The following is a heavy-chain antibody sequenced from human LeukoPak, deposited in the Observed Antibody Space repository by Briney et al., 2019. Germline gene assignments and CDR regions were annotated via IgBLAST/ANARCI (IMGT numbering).Heavy chain of an antibody. CDR1: GGSISTNTYY. J-gene: IGHJ4*02. Sequence: SETLSLTCIVSGGSISTNTYYWGWIRLPPGKGLEWIGEIHHRGTTYYNPSLRSRVTISVDTSKNHFYLRLTSVTAAATDVYYCARVTYNGYQHFDYWGQGNLVTVS. CDR2: IHHRGTT. CDR3: ARVTYNGYQHFDY. V-gene: IGHV4-39*07. D-gene: IGHD3-10*01.